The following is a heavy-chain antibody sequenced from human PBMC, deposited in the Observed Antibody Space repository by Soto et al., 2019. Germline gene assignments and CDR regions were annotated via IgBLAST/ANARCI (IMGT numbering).Heavy chain of an antibody. J-gene: IGHJ6*03. CDR3: ARLHYDFWSGYEPADYYYYYMDV. D-gene: IGHD3-3*01. CDR1: GGSISSYY. CDR2: IDYSGST. V-gene: IGHV4-59*08. Sequence: SETLSLTCTVSGGSISSYYWSWIRQPAGKGLEWIGYIDYSGSTNYNPSLKSRVTISVDTSKNQFSLKLSSVTAADTAVYYCARLHYDFWSGYEPADYYYYYMDVWGKGTTVTVSS.